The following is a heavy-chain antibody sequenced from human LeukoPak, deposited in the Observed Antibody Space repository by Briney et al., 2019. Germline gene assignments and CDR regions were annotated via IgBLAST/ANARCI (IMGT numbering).Heavy chain of an antibody. J-gene: IGHJ6*02. Sequence: SETLSLTCTVSGGSVSSGSYYWSWLRQPPGKGLEWIGCIYYSGSTNYNPSLKSRVTISVDTSKNQFSLKLSSVTAADTAVYYCARGPYSSSWYVYYYGMDVWGQGTTVTVSS. CDR1: GGSVSSGSYY. CDR3: ARGPYSSSWYVYYYGMDV. V-gene: IGHV4-61*01. CDR2: IYYSGST. D-gene: IGHD6-13*01.